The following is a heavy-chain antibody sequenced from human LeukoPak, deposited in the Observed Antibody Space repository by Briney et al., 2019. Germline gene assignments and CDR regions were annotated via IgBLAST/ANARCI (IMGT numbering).Heavy chain of an antibody. CDR1: GFTFSNYA. CDR3: AKDWSCDY. CDR2: ISDRGDKR. D-gene: IGHD1-26*01. Sequence: GGSLRLSCAVSGFTFSNYAMTWVRQAPGKGLEWVSAISDRGDKRNYADSVKGRFTITRDNSKSTVYLELSSLRAEDTAIYYCAKDWSCDYWGQGTLVTVSS. J-gene: IGHJ4*02. V-gene: IGHV3-23*01.